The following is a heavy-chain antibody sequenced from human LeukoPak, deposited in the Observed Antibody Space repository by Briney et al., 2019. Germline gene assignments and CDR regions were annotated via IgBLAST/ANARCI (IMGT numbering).Heavy chain of an antibody. CDR1: GGTFSSYA. Sequence: ASVKVSCKASGGTFSSYAISWVRQAPGQGLEWMGGIIPIFGTANYAQKFQGRVTITADESTSTAYMELSSLRSEDTAVYYCARTTYYYDSSGYYYEGARSDYWGQGTLVTVSS. CDR2: IIPIFGTA. J-gene: IGHJ4*02. V-gene: IGHV1-69*13. D-gene: IGHD3-22*01. CDR3: ARTTYYYDSSGYYYEGARSDY.